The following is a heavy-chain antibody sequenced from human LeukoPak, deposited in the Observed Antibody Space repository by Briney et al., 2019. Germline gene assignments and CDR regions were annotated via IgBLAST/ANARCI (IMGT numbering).Heavy chain of an antibody. Sequence: GSSVKVSCKASGGTFSSYAISWVRQAPGQGLEWMGGIIPIFGTANYAQKFQGRVTITADESTSTAYMELSSLRSEDTAVCYCARTVFPGITMIVVGYFQHWGQGTLVTVSS. CDR1: GGTFSSYA. J-gene: IGHJ1*01. V-gene: IGHV1-69*01. D-gene: IGHD3-22*01. CDR2: IIPIFGTA. CDR3: ARTVFPGITMIVVGYFQH.